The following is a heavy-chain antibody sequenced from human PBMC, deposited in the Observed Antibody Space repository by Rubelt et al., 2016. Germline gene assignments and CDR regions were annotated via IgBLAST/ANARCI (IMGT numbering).Heavy chain of an antibody. CDR2: IFSNDEK. CDR3: ARIQDGMEWSN. V-gene: IGHV2-26*01. CDR1: GGSFSGYYW. Sequence: QWGAGLLKPSETLSLTCAVYGGSFSGYYWSWIRQPPGKGLEWLAHIFSNDEKSYSTSLTGRLTISKEPSKSQVVLTMTNMDPVDTATYYCARIQDGMEWSNWGQGTLVTVSS. D-gene: IGHD3-3*01. J-gene: IGHJ4*02.